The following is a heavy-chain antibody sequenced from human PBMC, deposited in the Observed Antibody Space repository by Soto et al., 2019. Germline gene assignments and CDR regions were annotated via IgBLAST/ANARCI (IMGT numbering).Heavy chain of an antibody. V-gene: IGHV3-23*01. CDR2: ISGSGGST. J-gene: IGHJ6*02. Sequence: HHGCCLGLSCAASGETVYSYAMGGVRQAPGKGLEWVSAISGSGGSTYYADSVKGRFTISRDNSKNTLYLQMNSLRAEDTAVYYCAKDPLAVAGHFPLYYYYGMDVWGQGTTVTVSS. D-gene: IGHD6-19*01. CDR1: GETVYSYA. CDR3: AKDPLAVAGHFPLYYYYGMDV.